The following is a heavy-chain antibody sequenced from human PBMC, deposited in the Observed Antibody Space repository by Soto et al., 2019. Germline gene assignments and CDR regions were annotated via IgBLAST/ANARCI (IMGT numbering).Heavy chain of an antibody. V-gene: IGHV4-30-4*01. CDR2: IYYSGST. CDR1: GGSISSGDYY. J-gene: IGHJ4*02. Sequence: SETLSLTCTVSGGSISSGDYYWSWIRQPPGKGLEWIGYIYYSGSTYYNPSLKSRVTISVDTSKNQFSLKLSSVTAADTAVYYCAREGGAYYFDYWGQGTLVTVSS. CDR3: AREGGAYYFDY.